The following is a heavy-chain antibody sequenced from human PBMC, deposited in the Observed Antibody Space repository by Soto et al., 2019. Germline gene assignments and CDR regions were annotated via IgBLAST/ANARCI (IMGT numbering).Heavy chain of an antibody. CDR1: GGSISSYY. Sequence: SETLSLTCTVSGGSISSYYWSRIRQPPGKGLEWIGYIYYSGSTNYNPSLKSRVTISVDTSKNQFSLKLSSVTAADTAVYYCARQGSGYYIHWGQGTLVTVSS. J-gene: IGHJ4*02. V-gene: IGHV4-59*08. CDR3: ARQGSGYYIH. CDR2: IYYSGST. D-gene: IGHD3-22*01.